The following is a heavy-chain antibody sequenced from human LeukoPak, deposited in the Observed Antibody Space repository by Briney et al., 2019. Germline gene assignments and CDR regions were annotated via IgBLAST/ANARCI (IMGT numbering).Heavy chain of an antibody. Sequence: SETLSLTCTVSGGSISSYYWSWIRQPAGKGLEWIGRIYTSGSTNYNPSLKSRVTISVDKSKKQFSLKLSSVTAADTAVYYCVTNSIGYCSGGNCYQVSDYWGQGTLVTVSS. CDR2: IYTSGST. D-gene: IGHD2-15*01. CDR3: VTNSIGYCSGGNCYQVSDY. V-gene: IGHV4-4*07. J-gene: IGHJ4*02. CDR1: GGSISSYY.